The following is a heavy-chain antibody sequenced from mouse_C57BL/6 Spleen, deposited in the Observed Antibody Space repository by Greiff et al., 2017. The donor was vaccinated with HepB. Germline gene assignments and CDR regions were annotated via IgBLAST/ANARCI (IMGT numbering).Heavy chain of an antibody. D-gene: IGHD1-1*01. V-gene: IGHV2-2*01. J-gene: IGHJ4*01. CDR3: ARGVYYCLDY. CDR1: GFSLTSYG. CDR2: IWSGGST. Sequence: QVQLQQSGPGLVQPSQSLSITYTVSGFSLTSYGVHWVRQSPGKGLEWLGVIWSGGSTDYNAAFISRLSISKDNSKSQVFFKMNSLQADDTAIYYCARGVYYCLDYWGQGTSVTVSS.